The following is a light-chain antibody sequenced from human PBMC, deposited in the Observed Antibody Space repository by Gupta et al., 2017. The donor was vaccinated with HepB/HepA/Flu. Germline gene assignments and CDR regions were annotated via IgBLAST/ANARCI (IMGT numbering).Light chain of an antibody. V-gene: IGKV3-15*01. CDR2: GAS. CDR3: QQDNNWPPLT. CDR1: QSVSSN. J-gene: IGKJ4*01. Sequence: EIVMTQSPATLSVSPGERATLSCRASQSVSSNLAWYQQKPGQAPRLLIYGASTRATGIPARFSGSGSGIEFTLTISSRQSEDFAVYYCQQDNNWPPLTFGGGSKVEIK.